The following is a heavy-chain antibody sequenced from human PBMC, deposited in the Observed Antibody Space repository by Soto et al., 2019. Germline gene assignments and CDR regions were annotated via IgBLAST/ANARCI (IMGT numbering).Heavy chain of an antibody. D-gene: IGHD6-13*01. V-gene: IGHV4-39*07. Sequence: SETLSLTCTVSGGSISSSSYYWGWIRQPPGKGLEWIGCIYYSGSTNYNPSLKSRVTISVATSKRQFSLNMTSVTAADTAVYYCAGDAYSSSHFDYWGQGTLVTVSS. J-gene: IGHJ4*02. CDR2: IYYSGST. CDR3: AGDAYSSSHFDY. CDR1: GGSISSSSYY.